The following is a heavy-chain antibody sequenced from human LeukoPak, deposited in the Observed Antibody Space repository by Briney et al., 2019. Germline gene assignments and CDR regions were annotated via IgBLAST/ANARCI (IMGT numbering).Heavy chain of an antibody. CDR2: ISSSSSSYI. J-gene: IGHJ4*02. Sequence: PGGSLRLSCAASGFTFSSYSMNWVRQAPGKGLEWVSSISSSSSSYIYYADSVKGRFTISRDNAKNSLYLQMNSLRAEDTAVYYCARTLLAAAGTVDYWGQGTLVTVSS. V-gene: IGHV3-21*01. CDR3: ARTLLAAAGTVDY. CDR1: GFTFSSYS. D-gene: IGHD6-13*01.